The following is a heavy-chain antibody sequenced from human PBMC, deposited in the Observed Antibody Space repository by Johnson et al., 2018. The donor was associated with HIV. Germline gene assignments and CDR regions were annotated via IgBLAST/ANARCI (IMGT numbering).Heavy chain of an antibody. V-gene: IGHV3-9*01. Sequence: EVQLVESGGGSVQPGRSLRLSCAASGFTFDDYAMHWVRQAPGKGLEWVSGISWNSGSIGHADSVKCRFTISRDHAKNSLHLQFSSLRAEDTALYDCAKGATRYKTDGSKHDGAFDVWGQGTMVTVSS. J-gene: IGHJ3*01. D-gene: IGHD1-26*01. CDR3: AKGATRYKTDGSKHDGAFDV. CDR2: ISWNSGSI. CDR1: GFTFDDYA.